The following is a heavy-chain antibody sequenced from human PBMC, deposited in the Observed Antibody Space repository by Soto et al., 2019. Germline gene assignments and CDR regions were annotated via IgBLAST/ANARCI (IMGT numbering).Heavy chain of an antibody. CDR2: MSGSTGST. J-gene: IGHJ1*01. CDR3: AKALGAYYVFQE. Sequence: PVGSLRLSCVGSGFTFSSYGMAWVRQAPGKGVEWVTAMSGSTGSTHYAESVKGRFTISRDNSKNTLYLQMDGLTVEDTAVYYCAKALGAYYVFQEWGQGTLVTVSS. D-gene: IGHD3-16*01. V-gene: IGHV3-23*01. CDR1: GFTFSSYG.